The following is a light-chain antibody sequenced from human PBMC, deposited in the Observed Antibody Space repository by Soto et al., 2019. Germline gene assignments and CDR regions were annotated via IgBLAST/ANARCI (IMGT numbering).Light chain of an antibody. J-gene: IGKJ2*01. CDR2: DAS. Sequence: EIVLTQSPGTLSLSPGERATLSCRASQSVSSSYLAWYQQKPGQAPRLLIYDASSRASGIPDRLSGSGSGTDFTLTISRLEPEDFAVYYCQQYGSSPTFGQGTKMEIK. CDR1: QSVSSSY. CDR3: QQYGSSPT. V-gene: IGKV3-20*01.